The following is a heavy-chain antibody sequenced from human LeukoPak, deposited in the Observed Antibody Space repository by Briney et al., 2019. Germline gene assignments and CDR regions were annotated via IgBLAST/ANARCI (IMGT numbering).Heavy chain of an antibody. Sequence: PSETLSLTCTVSGGSISSYYWSWIRQPPGKGLEWLGYIYYSGSTNYNPSLKSRVTISVDTSKNQFSLKLSSVTAADTAVYYCAPQGIRYNNAFDIWGQGTMVTVSS. J-gene: IGHJ3*02. CDR3: APQGIRYNNAFDI. CDR2: IYYSGST. D-gene: IGHD1-14*01. CDR1: GGSISSYY. V-gene: IGHV4-59*12.